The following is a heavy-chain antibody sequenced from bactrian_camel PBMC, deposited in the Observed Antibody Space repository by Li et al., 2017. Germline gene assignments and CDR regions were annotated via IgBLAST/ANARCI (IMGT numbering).Heavy chain of an antibody. D-gene: IGHD2*01. CDR1: GFTFSSYA. J-gene: IGHJ6*01. V-gene: IGHV3S40*01. CDR3: VRSNVDRNSDWSEVDFGY. CDR2: IQSSGGTT. Sequence: DVQLVESGGGLVQPGGSLRLSCAASGFTFSSYAMGWVRQASGKGLEWVSFIQSSGGTTWYADPVKGRFTISRDNAKNTVYLQLNSLKTEDMAMYYCVRSNVDRNSDWSEVDFGYWGQGTQVTVS.